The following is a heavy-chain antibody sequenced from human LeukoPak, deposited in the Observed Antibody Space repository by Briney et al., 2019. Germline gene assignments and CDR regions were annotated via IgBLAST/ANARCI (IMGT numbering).Heavy chain of an antibody. CDR2: ISYDGSNK. J-gene: IGHJ4*02. D-gene: IGHD5-18*01. Sequence: GGSLRLSCAASGFTFSSYGMHWVRQAPGKGLEWVAVISYDGSNKYYADSVKGRFTISRDNSKNTLYLQMNSLRAEDTAVYYCAKADTAMVTCDYWGQGTLVTVSS. CDR1: GFTFSSYG. CDR3: AKADTAMVTCDY. V-gene: IGHV3-30*18.